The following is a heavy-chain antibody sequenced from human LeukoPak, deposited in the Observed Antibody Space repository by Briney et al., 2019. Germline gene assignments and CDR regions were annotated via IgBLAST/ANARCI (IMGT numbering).Heavy chain of an antibody. V-gene: IGHV3-21*01. CDR3: ARDPVSFAETSVRGIIDDLLS. J-gene: IGHJ5*02. Sequence: KPGGSLRLSCAASGFTFSSYSMNWVRQAPGKGLEWVSSISSSSSYIYYADSVKGRFTISRDNAKNSLYLQMNSLRAEDTAVYYCARDPVSFAETSVRGIIDDLLSWGQGTLVTVSS. D-gene: IGHD3-10*01. CDR1: GFTFSSYS. CDR2: ISSSSSYI.